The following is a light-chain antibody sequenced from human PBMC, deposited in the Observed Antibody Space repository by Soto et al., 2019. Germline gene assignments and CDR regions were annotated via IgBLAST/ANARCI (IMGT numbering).Light chain of an antibody. Sequence: EIGMTQSPATLSVSPGERATFSCRASQSISDTLAWYQQKPGQAPRLLIHGASTRATGFPARFSGSGSGTDFTLTISSLQSEDFAVYYCQQYNNWPWTFGQGTQ. CDR3: QQYNNWPWT. CDR2: GAS. CDR1: QSISDT. V-gene: IGKV3-15*01. J-gene: IGKJ1*01.